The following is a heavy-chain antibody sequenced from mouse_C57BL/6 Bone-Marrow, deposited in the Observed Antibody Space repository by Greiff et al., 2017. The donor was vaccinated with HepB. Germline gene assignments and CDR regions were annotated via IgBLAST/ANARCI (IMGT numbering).Heavy chain of an antibody. CDR3: TRRLGRGYFDV. V-gene: IGHV1-15*01. CDR1: GYTFTDYE. CDR2: IDPETGGT. J-gene: IGHJ1*03. D-gene: IGHD1-1*01. Sequence: QVHVKQSGAELVRPGASVTLSCKASGYTFTDYEMHWVKQTPVHGLEWIGAIDPETGGTAYNQKFKGKAILTADKSSSTAYMELRSLTSEDSAVYYCTRRLGRGYFDVWGTGTTVTVSS.